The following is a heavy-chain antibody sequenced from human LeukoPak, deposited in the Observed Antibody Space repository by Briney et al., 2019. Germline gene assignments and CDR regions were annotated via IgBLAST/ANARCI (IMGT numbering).Heavy chain of an antibody. D-gene: IGHD5-12*01. CDR3: AKVAGLQGYDYDAFDI. CDR2: ISYDGSNK. CDR1: GFTFSSYG. V-gene: IGHV3-30*18. J-gene: IGHJ3*02. Sequence: GGSLRLSCAASGFTFSSYGMHWVRQAPGKGLEWVAVISYDGSNKYYADSVKGRFTISRDNSKNTLYLQMNSLRAEDTAVYYCAKVAGLQGYDYDAFDIWGQGTTVTVSS.